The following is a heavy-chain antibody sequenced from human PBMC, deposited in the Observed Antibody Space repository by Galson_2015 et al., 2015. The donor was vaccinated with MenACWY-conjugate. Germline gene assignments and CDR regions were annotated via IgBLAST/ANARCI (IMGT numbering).Heavy chain of an antibody. D-gene: IGHD3-10*01. J-gene: IGHJ6*02. CDR2: ISGSGGST. CDR3: AKDSLWRRFGELFYYYGMDV. CDR1: GFTFSSYA. V-gene: IGHV3-23*01. Sequence: SLRLSCAASGFTFSSYAMSWVRQAPGKGLEWVSAISGSGGSTYYADSVKGRFTISRDNSKNTLYLQMNSLRAEDTAVYYCAKDSLWRRFGELFYYYGMDVWGQGTTVTVSS.